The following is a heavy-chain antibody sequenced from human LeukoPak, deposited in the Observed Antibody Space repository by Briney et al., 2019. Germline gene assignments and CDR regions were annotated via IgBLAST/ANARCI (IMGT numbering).Heavy chain of an antibody. J-gene: IGHJ4*02. CDR2: IYTSGST. V-gene: IGHV4-4*07. CDR1: GASISDYY. CDR3: ARDLAAAGGPDYDGQRYFDY. Sequence: SETLSLTCTVSGASISDYYWSWVRQPADKGLEWVGRIYTSGSTNYNPSLKSRVTMSVDTRTNQFSLKLSSVTAADTAVYYCARDLAAAGGPDYDGQRYFDYWGQGTLVTVSS. D-gene: IGHD6-25*01.